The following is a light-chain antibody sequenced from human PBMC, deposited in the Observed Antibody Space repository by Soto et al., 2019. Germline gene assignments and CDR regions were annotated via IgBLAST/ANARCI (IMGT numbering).Light chain of an antibody. CDR2: GAS. Sequence: DIHMTQSPSSLSASVGDTVTITCRASQNIDMYLNWYQQKPGKAPRVLISGASNLQSGVPSRFSGRGSGTDFTLTISSLQSEDFASYFCQRSINSSQWTFGQGTKVAVK. CDR1: QNIDMY. V-gene: IGKV1-39*01. CDR3: QRSINSSQWT. J-gene: IGKJ1*01.